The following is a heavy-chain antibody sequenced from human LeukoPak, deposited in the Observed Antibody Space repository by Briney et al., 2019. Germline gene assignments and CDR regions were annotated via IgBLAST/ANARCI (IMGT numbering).Heavy chain of an antibody. J-gene: IGHJ3*02. CDR1: GGSISSYY. CDR2: IYYSGST. CDR3: ARGLTYYFDSSGYYVTDAFDI. Sequence: PSETLSLTCTVSGGSISSYYWSWIRQPPGKGLEWIGYIYYSGSTNYNPSLRSRVTISVDTSKNQFSLKLTSVTAADTAVYYCARGLTYYFDSSGYYVTDAFDIWGQGTMVTVSS. D-gene: IGHD3-22*01. V-gene: IGHV4-59*01.